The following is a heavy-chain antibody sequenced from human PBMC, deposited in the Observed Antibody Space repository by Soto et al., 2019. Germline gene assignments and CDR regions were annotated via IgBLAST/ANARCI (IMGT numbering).Heavy chain of an antibody. CDR3: AKDLISDQYDILTGYYIRPISGMDV. Sequence: GGSLRLSCAASGFTFSSYAMSWVRQAPGKGLEWVSAISGSGGSTYYADSVKGRFTISRDNSKNTLYLQMNSLRAEDTAVYYCAKDLISDQYDILTGYYIRPISGMDVWGQGTTVTVSS. D-gene: IGHD3-9*01. CDR1: GFTFSSYA. CDR2: ISGSGGST. J-gene: IGHJ6*02. V-gene: IGHV3-23*01.